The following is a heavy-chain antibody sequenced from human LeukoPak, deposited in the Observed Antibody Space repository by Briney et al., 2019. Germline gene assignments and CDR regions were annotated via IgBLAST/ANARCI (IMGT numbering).Heavy chain of an antibody. V-gene: IGHV4-59*08. J-gene: IGHJ4*02. CDR3: ARVSGSDYDVDY. D-gene: IGHD5-12*01. CDR2: IYYSGST. CDR1: GGSISSYY. Sequence: SETLSLTCTVSGGSISSYYWSWIRQPPGKGLEWIGYIYYSGSTYYNPSLKSRVTISVDTSKNQFSLKLSSVTAADTAVYYCARVSGSDYDVDYWGQGTLVTVSS.